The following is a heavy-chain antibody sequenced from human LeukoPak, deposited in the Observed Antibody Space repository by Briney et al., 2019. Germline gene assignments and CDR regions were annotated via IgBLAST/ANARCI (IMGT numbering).Heavy chain of an antibody. CDR1: GGTFSSYA. V-gene: IGHV1-69*13. CDR2: IIPIFGTA. CDR3: ARKDTIFGVVTPISPRNYYYYYMDV. J-gene: IGHJ6*03. D-gene: IGHD3-3*01. Sequence: SVKVSCKASGGTFSSYAISWVRQAPGQGLEWMGGIIPIFGTANYAQKFQGRVTITADESTSTAYMELSSLRSEDTAVYYCARKDTIFGVVTPISPRNYYYYYMDVWGKGTTVTVSS.